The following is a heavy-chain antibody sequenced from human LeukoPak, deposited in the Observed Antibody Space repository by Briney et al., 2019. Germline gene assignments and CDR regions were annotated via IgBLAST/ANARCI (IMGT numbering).Heavy chain of an antibody. D-gene: IGHD2-8*01. CDR2: MDNFAIT. J-gene: IGHJ3*02. CDR1: GFSVNNNY. Sequence: GGSLRLSCAASGFSVNNNYVDWVRQAPGKGLEWVSSMDNFAITYYADSVQGRFTISRDSSRNTVFLQMNSLRAEDTAVYYCARDSPYGGFYLGAFDIWGQGTMVTVSS. CDR3: ARDSPYGGFYLGAFDI. V-gene: IGHV3-66*03.